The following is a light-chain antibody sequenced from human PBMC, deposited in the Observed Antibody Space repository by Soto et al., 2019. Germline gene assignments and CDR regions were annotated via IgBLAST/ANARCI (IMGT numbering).Light chain of an antibody. CDR3: SSYTSSSTRV. V-gene: IGLV2-14*01. J-gene: IGLJ2*01. Sequence: QSALTQPASVSGSPGQSITISCTGTSSDVGGYNYVSWYQQHPGKAPKLMIYEVSNRPSGVSNLFSGSKSGNTASLTVSGLQDEDAADYYCSSYTSSSTRVFGGGTKLTVL. CDR1: SSDVGGYNY. CDR2: EVS.